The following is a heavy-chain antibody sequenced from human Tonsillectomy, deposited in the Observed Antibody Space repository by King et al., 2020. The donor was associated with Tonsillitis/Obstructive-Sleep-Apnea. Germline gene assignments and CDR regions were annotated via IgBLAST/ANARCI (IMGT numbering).Heavy chain of an antibody. Sequence: VQLVESGGGLVQPGGSLRLSCAASGFTFSSYAMSWVRQAPGKGLEWVSAISGSGGSTYYADSVKGRFTISRDNSKNTLYLQMNSLRAKDTAVYYCAKSEIHYYDYVWGSYRPFDYWGQGTLVTVSS. D-gene: IGHD3-16*02. J-gene: IGHJ4*02. CDR1: GFTFSSYA. V-gene: IGHV3-23*04. CDR3: AKSEIHYYDYVWGSYRPFDY. CDR2: ISGSGGST.